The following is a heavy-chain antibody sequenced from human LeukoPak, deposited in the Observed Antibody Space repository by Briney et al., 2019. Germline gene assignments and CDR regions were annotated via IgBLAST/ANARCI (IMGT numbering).Heavy chain of an antibody. V-gene: IGHV3-66*01. J-gene: IGHJ3*02. CDR3: ARERFSSGWEVFDI. CDR2: IYSGGST. D-gene: IGHD6-19*01. CDR1: GFTFTNYA. Sequence: GGSLRLSCAASGFTFTNYAMTWVRQAPGKGLEWVSVIYSGGSTYYADSVKGRFTISRDNSKNTLYLQMNSLRAEDTAVYYCARERFSSGWEVFDIWGQGTMVTVSS.